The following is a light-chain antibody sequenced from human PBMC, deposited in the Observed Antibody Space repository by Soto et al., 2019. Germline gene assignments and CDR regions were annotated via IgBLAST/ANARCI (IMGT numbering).Light chain of an antibody. CDR3: CSYAGSYTYV. V-gene: IGLV2-11*01. CDR2: DVS. Sequence: QSALTQPRSVSGSPGQSVTISCTGTSSDIGGYNYVSWYQQHPGKAPQLIIYDVSERPSGVPDRFSGSKSGNTAYLTISGLQAEDEADYYCCSYAGSYTYVFATGTKVNVL. CDR1: SSDIGGYNY. J-gene: IGLJ1*01.